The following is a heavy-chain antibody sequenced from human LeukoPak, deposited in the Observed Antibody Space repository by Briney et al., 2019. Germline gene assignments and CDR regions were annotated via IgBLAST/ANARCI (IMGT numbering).Heavy chain of an antibody. Sequence: ASVKVSCKASGYTFTGYYMHWVRQAPGQGLEWMGWINPNSGGTNYAQKFQGRVTMTRDTSISTAYMELSRLRSDDTAVYYCARDLMNLGYCSGGSCYEGDYWGQGTPVTVSS. J-gene: IGHJ4*02. V-gene: IGHV1-2*02. D-gene: IGHD2-15*01. CDR2: INPNSGGT. CDR1: GYTFTGYY. CDR3: ARDLMNLGYCSGGSCYEGDY.